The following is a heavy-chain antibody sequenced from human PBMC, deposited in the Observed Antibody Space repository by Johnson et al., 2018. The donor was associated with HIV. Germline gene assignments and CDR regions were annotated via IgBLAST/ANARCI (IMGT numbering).Heavy chain of an antibody. CDR1: GFTFSSYW. J-gene: IGHJ3*02. CDR3: AKDGDDGDGPDGTKGAFDI. V-gene: IGHV3-74*01. D-gene: IGHD5-24*01. Sequence: VQLVESGGGLVQPGGSLRLSCAASGFTFSSYWMHWVRQAPGKGLVWVSRINSDGSSTSYADSVKGRFTISRDNAKNTLYLQMNSLRAEDTAVYYCAKDGDDGDGPDGTKGAFDIWGQGTMVTVSS. CDR2: INSDGSST.